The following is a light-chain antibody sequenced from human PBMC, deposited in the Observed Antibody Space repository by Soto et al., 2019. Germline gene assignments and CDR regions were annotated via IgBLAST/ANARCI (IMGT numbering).Light chain of an antibody. CDR1: QSVSSN. V-gene: IGKV3-15*01. Sequence: EIVMTQSPATLSVSPGERATLSCRASQSVSSNLAWYQQKPGQAPRLLMYGASTRAPGIPARFSASGSGTDFTLTISSLQSEDFVVYYCQQYNNWPGTFGPGTKVEIK. J-gene: IGKJ1*01. CDR2: GAS. CDR3: QQYNNWPGT.